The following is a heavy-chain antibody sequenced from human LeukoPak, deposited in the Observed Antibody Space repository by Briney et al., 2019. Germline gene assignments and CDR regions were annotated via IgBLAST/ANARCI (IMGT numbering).Heavy chain of an antibody. CDR1: GGSISSGGYY. D-gene: IGHD3-22*01. Sequence: SETLSLTCTVSGGSISSGGYYWSWIRQHPGKGLEWIGYIYYSGSTYYNPSLKSRVTISVDTSKNQFSLKLSSVTAADTAVYYCARQQGPHYYDIHSRGEYFDYWGQGTLVTVSS. V-gene: IGHV4-31*03. J-gene: IGHJ4*02. CDR2: IYYSGST. CDR3: ARQQGPHYYDIHSRGEYFDY.